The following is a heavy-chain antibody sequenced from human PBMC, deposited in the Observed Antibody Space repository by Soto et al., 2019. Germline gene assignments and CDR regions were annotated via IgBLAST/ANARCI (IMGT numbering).Heavy chain of an antibody. CDR3: ARAKYDYIWGSYHPFDQ. D-gene: IGHD3-16*02. J-gene: IGHJ4*02. CDR1: GKSFDNFA. V-gene: IGHV1-3*01. Sequence: QVRLVQSGAEVKKPGASVRLSCKVSGKSFDNFAVHWVRQPPGQRPEWMGRINVGDDKTKYSEKFQGRVIVSYDTSATTAYMELRALSSEDTAVYYCARAKYDYIWGSYHPFDQWAQGAQVTVAS. CDR2: INVGDDKT.